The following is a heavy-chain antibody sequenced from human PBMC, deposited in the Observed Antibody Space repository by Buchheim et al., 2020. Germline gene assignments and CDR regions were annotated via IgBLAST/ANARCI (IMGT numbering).Heavy chain of an antibody. CDR3: ARDGGDEFDY. D-gene: IGHD2-21*02. V-gene: IGHV3-48*01. CDR2: ISSSSSTI. J-gene: IGHJ4*02. Sequence: EVQLVESGGGLVQPGGSLRLSCAASGFTFSSYSMNWVRQAPGKGLEWVSYISSSSSTICYADYVKRRFIISRDNAKNSMYLQMNSRRAEDTAVYYCARDGGDEFDYWGQGTL. CDR1: GFTFSSYS.